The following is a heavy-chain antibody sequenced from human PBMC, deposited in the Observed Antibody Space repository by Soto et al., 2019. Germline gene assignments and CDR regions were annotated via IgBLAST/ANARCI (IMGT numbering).Heavy chain of an antibody. CDR3: ASLEYSSGWYAEYGMDV. Sequence: SETLSLTCAVSGGSISSSNWWSWVRQPPGKGLEWIGEIYHSGSTNYNPSLKSRVTISVDKSKNQFSLKLSSVTAADTAVYYCASLEYSSGWYAEYGMDVWGQGTTVTVSS. CDR2: IYHSGST. J-gene: IGHJ6*02. D-gene: IGHD6-19*01. V-gene: IGHV4-4*02. CDR1: GGSISSSNW.